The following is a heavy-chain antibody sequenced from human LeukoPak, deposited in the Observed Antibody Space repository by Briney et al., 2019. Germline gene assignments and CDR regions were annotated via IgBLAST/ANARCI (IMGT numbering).Heavy chain of an antibody. Sequence: SETLSLTCAVYGGSFSGYYWSWIRQPPGKGLEWIGEINHSGSTNYNPSLKSRVTISVDTSKNQFSLKLSSVTAADTAVYHCARSLLWSYMDVWGKGTTVTISS. V-gene: IGHV4-34*01. D-gene: IGHD3-10*01. CDR3: ARSLLWSYMDV. J-gene: IGHJ6*03. CDR1: GGSFSGYY. CDR2: INHSGST.